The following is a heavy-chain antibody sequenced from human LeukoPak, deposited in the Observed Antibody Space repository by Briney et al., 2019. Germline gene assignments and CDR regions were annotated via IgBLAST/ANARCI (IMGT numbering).Heavy chain of an antibody. V-gene: IGHV4-39*07. D-gene: IGHD2-15*01. Sequence: PSETLSLTCTVSGGSISSSSYYWGWIRQPPGKGLEWIGSIYYSGSTYYNPSLKSRVTISVDTSKNQFSLKLSSVTAADTAVYYCARAARGYCSGGSCYEPQDFDYWGQGTLVTVSS. CDR2: IYYSGST. CDR1: GGSISSSSYY. CDR3: ARAARGYCSGGSCYEPQDFDY. J-gene: IGHJ4*02.